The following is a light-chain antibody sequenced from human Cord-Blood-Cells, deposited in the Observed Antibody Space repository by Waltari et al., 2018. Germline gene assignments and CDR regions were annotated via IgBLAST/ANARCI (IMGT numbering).Light chain of an antibody. CDR2: AAS. CDR1: QSISSY. CDR3: QQSYSTPPD. J-gene: IGKJ4*01. V-gene: IGKV1-39*01. Sequence: DIQMTQSPSSLSASVGDRVTITCRASQSISSYLNWYQQKPGKAPKLLIYAASSLQSGVPSRFSGSGSGTDFTLTISSLQPEDFATYYCQQSYSTPPDFGGG.